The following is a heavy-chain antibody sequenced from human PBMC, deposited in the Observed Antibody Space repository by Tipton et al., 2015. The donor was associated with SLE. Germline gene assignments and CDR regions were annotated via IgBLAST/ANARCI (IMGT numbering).Heavy chain of an antibody. CDR1: GGSFSGYH. CDR3: ARVPRTFYYDYSGHFDY. CDR2: IYYTMSA. D-gene: IGHD3-22*01. J-gene: IGHJ4*02. V-gene: IGHV4-31*11. Sequence: TLSLTCAVYGGSFSGYHWRWIRQHPGKGLAWIGYIYYTMSAYYNPSLKSRVIISLDTSKNHFSLKLSSVTAADTAVYYCARVPRTFYYDYSGHFDYWGPGTLVTVSS.